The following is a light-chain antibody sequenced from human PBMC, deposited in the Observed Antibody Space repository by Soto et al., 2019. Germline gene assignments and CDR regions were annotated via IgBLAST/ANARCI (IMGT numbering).Light chain of an antibody. CDR1: SGHSSYA. CDR2: LNSVGSH. V-gene: IGLV4-69*01. CDR3: QTWGTGIHVV. Sequence: QLVLTQSPSASASLGASVKLTCTLSSGHSSYAIAWHQQQPEKGPRYLMKLNSVGSHSKGDGIPDRFSGSSSGAERYLTISSLQSEDEADYYCQTWGTGIHVVFGGGTKVTVL. J-gene: IGLJ2*01.